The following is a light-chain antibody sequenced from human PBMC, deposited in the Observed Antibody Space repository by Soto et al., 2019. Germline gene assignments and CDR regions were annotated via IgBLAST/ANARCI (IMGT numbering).Light chain of an antibody. CDR1: QGISRW. Sequence: DIQMTQSPSSVSASVGDRVTITCRASQGISRWLAWYQQKPGKAPKLLIYAASSLQSGVPSRFSGSGSGTDFKLTISSLQPEAFATYYCQHANSFPFTFGQGTRLEIK. CDR2: AAS. V-gene: IGKV1-12*01. CDR3: QHANSFPFT. J-gene: IGKJ5*01.